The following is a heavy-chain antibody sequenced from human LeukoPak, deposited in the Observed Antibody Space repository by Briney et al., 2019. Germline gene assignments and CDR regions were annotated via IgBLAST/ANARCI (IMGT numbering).Heavy chain of an antibody. CDR2: ISAYNGNT. Sequence: ASVKVSCKASGYTFTSYGISWVRQAPGQGLEWTGWISAYNGNTNYAQKLQGRVTMTTDTSTSTAYMELRSLRSDDTAVYYCARGGPGYCSSTSCPSGPLDYWGQGTLVTVSS. J-gene: IGHJ4*02. CDR1: GYTFTSYG. V-gene: IGHV1-18*01. D-gene: IGHD2-2*01. CDR3: ARGGPGYCSSTSCPSGPLDY.